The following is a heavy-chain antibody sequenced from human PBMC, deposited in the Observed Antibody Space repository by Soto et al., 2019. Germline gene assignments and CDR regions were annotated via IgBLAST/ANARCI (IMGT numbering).Heavy chain of an antibody. Sequence: QVQLVQSGAEVKKPGASVKVSCKASGYTFTGYAIHWVRQAPGQRLEWMGWINAGNGNTKYSQKFQGRVTITGDTSASTAYMELSSLRSEDTAVYYCARGDYYDIHDYWGQGTLVTVSS. D-gene: IGHD3-22*01. CDR3: ARGDYYDIHDY. V-gene: IGHV1-3*01. CDR2: INAGNGNT. J-gene: IGHJ4*02. CDR1: GYTFTGYA.